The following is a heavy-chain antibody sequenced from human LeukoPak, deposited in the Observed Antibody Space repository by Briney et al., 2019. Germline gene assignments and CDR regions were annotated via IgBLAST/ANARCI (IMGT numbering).Heavy chain of an antibody. CDR3: ARPPGYCSGGSCPVYY. CDR2: INPHSGDT. CDR1: GYTFTGYY. V-gene: IGHV1-2*02. J-gene: IGHJ4*02. D-gene: IGHD2-15*01. Sequence: ASVKVSCKASGYTFTGYYMHWVRQAPGQGLEWMGWINPHSGDTHYAQRFRGRVTMTRDTSISTAYMELSSLRSDDTAVYYCARPPGYCSGGSCPVYYWGQGTLVTVSS.